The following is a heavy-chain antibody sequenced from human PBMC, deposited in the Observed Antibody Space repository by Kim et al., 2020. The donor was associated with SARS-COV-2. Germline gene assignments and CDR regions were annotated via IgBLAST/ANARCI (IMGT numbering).Heavy chain of an antibody. Sequence: GGSLRLSCAASGFTFSSYWMSWVRQAPGKGLEWVANIKQDGSEKYYVDSVKGRFTISRDNAKNSLYLQMNSLRAEDTAVYYCARDVVMEDSSSWALIDYWGQGTLVTVSS. V-gene: IGHV3-7*01. CDR3: ARDVVMEDSSSWALIDY. CDR1: GFTFSSYW. J-gene: IGHJ4*02. D-gene: IGHD6-13*01. CDR2: IKQDGSEK.